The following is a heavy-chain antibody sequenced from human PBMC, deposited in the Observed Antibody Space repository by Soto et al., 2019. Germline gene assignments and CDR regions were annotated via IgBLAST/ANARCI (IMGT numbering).Heavy chain of an antibody. CDR1: GGTFSSYA. Sequence: ASVKVSCKASGGTFSSYAISWLRQSPGQGLEWMGGIIPIFGTANYAQKFQGRATITADKSTSTAYMELSSLRSEDTAVYYCANDLYPSDTAMVSYYYGMDVWGQGTTVTVSS. CDR3: ANDLYPSDTAMVSYYYGMDV. CDR2: IIPIFGTA. J-gene: IGHJ6*02. V-gene: IGHV1-69*06. D-gene: IGHD5-18*01.